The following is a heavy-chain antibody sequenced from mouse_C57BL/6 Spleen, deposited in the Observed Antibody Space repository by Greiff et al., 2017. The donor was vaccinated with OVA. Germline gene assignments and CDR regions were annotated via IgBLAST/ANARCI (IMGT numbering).Heavy chain of an antibody. J-gene: IGHJ4*01. CDR1: GYTFTSYW. D-gene: IGHD1-1*01. CDR2: IDPSDSYT. Sequence: QVQLKQPGAELVKPGASVKLSCKASGYTFTSYWMQWVKQRPGQGLEWIGEIDPSDSYTNYNQKFKGKATLTVDTSSSTAYMQLSSLTSEDSAVYYCARHYGSSYAMDYWGQGTSVTVSS. CDR3: ARHYGSSYAMDY. V-gene: IGHV1-50*01.